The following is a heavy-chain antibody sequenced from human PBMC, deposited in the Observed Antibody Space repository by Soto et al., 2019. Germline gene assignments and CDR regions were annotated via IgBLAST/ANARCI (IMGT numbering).Heavy chain of an antibody. J-gene: IGHJ4*02. V-gene: IGHV3-53*01. CDR3: ATGGDTAKDDY. Sequence: VQLVESGGGLVQPGGSLRLSCAGSGFTVTDNHMTWVRQAPGRGPEWVSTIYYNGNTFHADSVWGRFTISRDTSQNMRFIQMNSLGAEDTAVYYCATGGDTAKDDYWGQGTLVTVSS. CDR1: GFTVTDNH. D-gene: IGHD5-18*01. CDR2: IYYNGNT.